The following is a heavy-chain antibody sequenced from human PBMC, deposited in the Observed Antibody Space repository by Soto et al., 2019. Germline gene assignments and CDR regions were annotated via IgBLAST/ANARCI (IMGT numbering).Heavy chain of an antibody. CDR3: AKDRTVTRHYYYYYGMDV. Sequence: GGSLRLCCSASGFTFSSYAMSWVRQAPGKGLEWVSAISGSGGSTYYADSVKGRFTISRDNSKNTLYLQMNSLRAEDTAVYYCAKDRTVTRHYYYYYGMDVWGQGTTVTVSS. D-gene: IGHD4-17*01. CDR2: ISGSGGST. CDR1: GFTFSSYA. V-gene: IGHV3-23*01. J-gene: IGHJ6*02.